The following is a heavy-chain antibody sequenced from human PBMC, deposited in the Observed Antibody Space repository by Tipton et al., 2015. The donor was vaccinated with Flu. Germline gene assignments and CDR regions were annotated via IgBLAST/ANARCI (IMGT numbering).Heavy chain of an antibody. CDR1: GITFSSYA. CDR3: AKGGETYDTMGLFDC. D-gene: IGHD3-9*01. V-gene: IGHV3-23*01. J-gene: IGHJ4*02. Sequence: SLRLSCTASGITFSSYAMSWVRQAPGKGLEWVAAISGSGDRTFYADSVRGRFTIYRDDSKNSLYLQVNSLRPEDTAFYYCAKGGETYDTMGLFDCWGQGTLVTVSS. CDR2: ISGSGDRT.